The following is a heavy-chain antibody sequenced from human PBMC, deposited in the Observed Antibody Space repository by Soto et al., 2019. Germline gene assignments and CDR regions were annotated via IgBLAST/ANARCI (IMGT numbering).Heavy chain of an antibody. D-gene: IGHD4-17*01. CDR3: ARDTDDYGDYEFDY. V-gene: IGHV3-21*01. J-gene: IGHJ4*02. CDR2: ISSSGSYI. Sequence: PGGSLRLSCAVSGFTFGDYTMNWVRQAPGRGLEWVSSISSSGSYIYYADSVKGRFTISRDNTNNSLYLQMNSLRAEDTAVYYCARDTDDYGDYEFDYWGQGALVTVSS. CDR1: GFTFGDYT.